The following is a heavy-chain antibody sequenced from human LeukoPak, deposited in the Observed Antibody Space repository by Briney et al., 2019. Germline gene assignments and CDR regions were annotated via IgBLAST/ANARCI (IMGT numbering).Heavy chain of an antibody. J-gene: IGHJ3*02. CDR1: GGSISSSSYY. Sequence: PSETLSLTCTVSGGSISSSSYYWGWIRQPPGKGLEWIGSIYHSGSTYYNPSLKSRVTMSVDTSKNQFSLKLSSVTAADTAVYYCARREGGSGYYESAFDIWGQGTMVTVSS. V-gene: IGHV4-39*07. D-gene: IGHD3-22*01. CDR2: IYHSGST. CDR3: ARREGGSGYYESAFDI.